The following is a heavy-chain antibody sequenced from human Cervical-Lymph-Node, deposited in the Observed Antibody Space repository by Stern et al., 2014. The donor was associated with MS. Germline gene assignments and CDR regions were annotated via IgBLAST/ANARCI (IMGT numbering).Heavy chain of an antibody. D-gene: IGHD1-1*01. J-gene: IGHJ5*02. CDR3: ALLSYNSGPES. V-gene: IGHV1-69*06. CDR2: IIPILATA. CDR1: GGNFSILA. Sequence: VQLVESGAEVKKPESSVKVSCQASGGNFSILAISWVRQAPGQRPEWMGGIIPILATATYAQKFQGRVTITADRSTSRVHMEMTSLRGEDTAVFYCALLSYNSGPESWGQGTLVTVSS.